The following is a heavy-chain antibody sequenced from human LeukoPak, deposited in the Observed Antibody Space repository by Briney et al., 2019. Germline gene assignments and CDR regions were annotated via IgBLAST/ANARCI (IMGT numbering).Heavy chain of an antibody. V-gene: IGHV3-30*18. CDR3: AKEGEYSGSSSGSDYYYMDV. J-gene: IGHJ6*03. D-gene: IGHD1-26*01. CDR2: ISYDGSNK. CDR1: GFTFSSYG. Sequence: GGSLRLSCAASGFTFSSYGMHWVRQAPGKGLEWVAVISYDGSNKYYADSVKGRFTISRDNSKNTLYLQMNSLRAEDTAVYYCAKEGEYSGSSSGSDYYYMDVWGKGTTVTVSS.